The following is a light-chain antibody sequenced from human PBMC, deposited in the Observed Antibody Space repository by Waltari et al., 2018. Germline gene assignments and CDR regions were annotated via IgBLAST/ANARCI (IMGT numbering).Light chain of an antibody. CDR2: GAS. J-gene: IGKJ1*01. CDR3: QHYVRLPVT. V-gene: IGKV3-20*01. CDR1: QSVGRS. Sequence: EIVLTQSPGTLSLSPGERVTLSCRASQSVGRSLAWYQQKPGQAPRLLIYGASSRATGSPDRFSGSGSGTDFSLTISRLAPDDLAVYYCQHYVRLPVTFGQGTKVEI.